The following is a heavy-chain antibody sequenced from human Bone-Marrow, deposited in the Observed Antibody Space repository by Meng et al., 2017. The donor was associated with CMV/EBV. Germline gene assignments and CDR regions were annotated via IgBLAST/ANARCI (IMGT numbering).Heavy chain of an antibody. CDR1: GYSFTSYW. CDR3: SRHKKAPGCTSTSCYETFGWLDP. CDR2: IYPGDSDT. Sequence: GESLKISCKGSGYSFTSYWIGWVRQMPGKGLEWMGIIYPGDSDTRYSPSFQGHVTISVDKSITTAYLQWSSLKASDTAMYYCSRHKKAPGCTSTSCYETFGWLDPWGQGTLVTVSS. V-gene: IGHV5-51*01. D-gene: IGHD2-2*01. J-gene: IGHJ5*02.